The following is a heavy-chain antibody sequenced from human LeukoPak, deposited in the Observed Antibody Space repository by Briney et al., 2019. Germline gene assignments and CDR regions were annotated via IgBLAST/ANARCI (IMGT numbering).Heavy chain of an antibody. V-gene: IGHV1-2*02. J-gene: IGHJ4*02. CDR2: INPNSGGT. CDR1: GYTFTGYY. CDR3: AREGDSSGYYIMLDY. Sequence: ASVKVSCKASGYTFTGYYMHWVRQAPGQGLEWMGWINPNSGGTNYAQTLQGRVTMTRDTSISTAYMELSRLRSDDTAVYYCAREGDSSGYYIMLDYWGQGTLVTVSS. D-gene: IGHD3-22*01.